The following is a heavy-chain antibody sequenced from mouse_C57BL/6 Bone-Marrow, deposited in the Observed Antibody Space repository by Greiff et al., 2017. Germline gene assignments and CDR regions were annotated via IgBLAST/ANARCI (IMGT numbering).Heavy chain of an antibody. CDR1: GFNIKDDY. CDR2: IDPENGNT. V-gene: IGHV14-4*01. Sequence: VHVKQSGAELVRPGASVKLSCTASGFNIKDDYMHWVKQRPEQGLEWVGWIDPENGNTEYASKFQGKATITADTASTTAYLQLSSLTSEDTAVYYCTTGGSPFAYWGQGTLVTVSA. D-gene: IGHD1-1*01. CDR3: TTGGSPFAY. J-gene: IGHJ3*01.